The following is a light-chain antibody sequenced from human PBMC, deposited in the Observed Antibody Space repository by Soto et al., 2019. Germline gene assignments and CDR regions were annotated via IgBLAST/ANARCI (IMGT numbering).Light chain of an antibody. CDR1: QSVSSH. CDR2: GAS. J-gene: IGKJ4*01. V-gene: IGKV3-20*01. CDR3: QQYGNSPPLT. Sequence: DIVLTQSPGPLSLSPGERATLSCRSSQSVSSHLAWYQQRPGQAPRLLLYGASSRATGIPDRFSGSGAGTDFTLTISRLEPEDFALYYCQQYGNSPPLTLGGGTKVDIK.